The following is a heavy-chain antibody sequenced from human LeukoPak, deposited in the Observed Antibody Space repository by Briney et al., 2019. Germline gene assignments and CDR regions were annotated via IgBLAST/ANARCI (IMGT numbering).Heavy chain of an antibody. CDR2: ISWNSGSI. V-gene: IGHV3-9*01. J-gene: IGHJ5*02. CDR1: GFTFDDYA. Sequence: GGSLRLSCAASGFTFDDYAMHWVRQAPGKGLEWVSGISWNSGSIGYADSVKGRFTISRDNAKNSLYLQMNSLRAEDTALYYCAKDSGGTYYDFWSASDPWGQGTLVTVSS. CDR3: AKDSGGTYYDFWSASDP. D-gene: IGHD3-3*01.